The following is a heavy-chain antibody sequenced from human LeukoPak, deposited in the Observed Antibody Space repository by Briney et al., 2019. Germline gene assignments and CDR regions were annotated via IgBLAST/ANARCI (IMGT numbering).Heavy chain of an antibody. J-gene: IGHJ5*02. D-gene: IGHD2-2*01. V-gene: IGHV4-34*01. CDR2: INHSGST. Sequence: SETLSLTCAVYGGSFSGYYWSWIRQPPGKGLEWIGEINHSGSTNYNASLKSRVTISVDTSKNQFSLKLSSVTAADTAVYYCASMRDIVVVPAAPNWFDPWGQGTLVTVSS. CDR3: ASMRDIVVVPAAPNWFDP. CDR1: GGSFSGYY.